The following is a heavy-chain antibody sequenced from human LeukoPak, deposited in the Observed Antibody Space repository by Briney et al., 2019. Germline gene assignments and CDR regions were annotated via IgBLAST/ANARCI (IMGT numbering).Heavy chain of an antibody. CDR1: GGSISSSSYY. J-gene: IGHJ5*02. D-gene: IGHD3-22*01. CDR3: ARHNSGSIVVVTGWFDP. V-gene: IGHV4-39*01. Sequence: SETLSLTCTVSGGSISSSSYYWGWIRQPPGKGLEWIGSIYYSGSTYYNPSLKSRVTISVDTSKNQFSLKLSSVTAADTAMYYCARHNSGSIVVVTGWFDPWGQGTLVTVSS. CDR2: IYYSGST.